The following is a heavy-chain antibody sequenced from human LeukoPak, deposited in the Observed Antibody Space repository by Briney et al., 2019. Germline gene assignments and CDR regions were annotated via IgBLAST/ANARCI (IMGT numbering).Heavy chain of an antibody. CDR2: INHSGST. CDR3: ARPDSVDDY. Sequence: SETLSLTCAVYGGSFSGYYWSWIRQPPGKGLEWIGEINHSGSTNYNPSLKSRVTISVDTSKNQFSLKLSSVTVADTAVYYCARPDSVDDYWGQGTLVTVSS. J-gene: IGHJ4*02. CDR1: GGSFSGYY. D-gene: IGHD4-11*01. V-gene: IGHV4-34*01.